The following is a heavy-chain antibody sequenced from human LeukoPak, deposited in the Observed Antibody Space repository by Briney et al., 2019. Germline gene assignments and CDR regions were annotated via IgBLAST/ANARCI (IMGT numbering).Heavy chain of an antibody. CDR3: ARQVLLFDY. D-gene: IGHD2/OR15-2a*01. J-gene: IGHJ4*02. CDR2: IYYSGST. CDR1: GGSISSSSYY. Sequence: KPSETLSLTCTVSGGSISSSSYYWGWIRQPPGKGLEWIGSIYYSGSTYYNPSLKSRVTISVDTSKNQFSLKLSSVTAADTAVYYCARQVLLFDYWGQGTLVTVSS. V-gene: IGHV4-39*01.